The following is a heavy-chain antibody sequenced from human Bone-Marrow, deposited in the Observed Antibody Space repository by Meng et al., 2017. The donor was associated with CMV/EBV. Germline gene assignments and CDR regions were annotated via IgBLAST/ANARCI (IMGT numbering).Heavy chain of an antibody. CDR2: INPNSGGT. CDR3: AILGGITMIAVPFDI. Sequence: ASVKVSCKASGYTFTGYYMHWVRQAPGQGLEWMGWINPNSGGTNYAQKFQGRVTMTRDTSISTAYMELSRLRSDDTAVYYCAILGGITMIAVPFDICGEGTMVTVSS. D-gene: IGHD3-22*01. J-gene: IGHJ3*02. CDR1: GYTFTGYY. V-gene: IGHV1-2*02.